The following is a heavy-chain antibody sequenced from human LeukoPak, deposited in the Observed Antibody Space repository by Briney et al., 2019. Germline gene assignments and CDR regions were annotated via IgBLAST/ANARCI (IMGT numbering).Heavy chain of an antibody. CDR2: LYCSGST. Sequence: SETLSLTCTVSGASVSSTNYYWGWIRQPPGKGLEWIGSLYCSGSTCYNPSLNSPVTISVDTSKNQFSLKLTSVTAEDTAVYFCARHVPHIDYLDYWGQGILVTVSS. J-gene: IGHJ4*02. CDR1: GASVSSTNYY. D-gene: IGHD2-21*01. V-gene: IGHV4-39*01. CDR3: ARHVPHIDYLDY.